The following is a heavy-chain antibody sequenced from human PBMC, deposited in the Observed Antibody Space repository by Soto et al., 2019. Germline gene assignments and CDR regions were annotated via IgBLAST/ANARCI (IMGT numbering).Heavy chain of an antibody. CDR1: GFTFNIYG. CDR2: ISYDGSNQ. V-gene: IGHV3-30*18. CDR3: AKDQASGQGSFDS. J-gene: IGHJ4*02. Sequence: QAGVSLRLSCAPSGFTFNIYGMHWVRQAPDKGLEWVALISYDGSNQYYADSVKGRFTISRDNSKNTLFLQMNSLRADDTAVYYCAKDQASGQGSFDSWGQGTQVTVSS.